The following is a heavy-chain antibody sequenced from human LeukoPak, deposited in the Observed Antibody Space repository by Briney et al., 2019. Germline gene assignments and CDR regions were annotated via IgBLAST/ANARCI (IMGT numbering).Heavy chain of an antibody. J-gene: IGHJ4*02. D-gene: IGHD3-9*01. V-gene: IGHV1-2*02. Sequence: ASVKVSCKASGYIFTGYYMHWVRQAPGQGLEWLGWINPNSGGTNYAQKFQGRVTMTRNTSISTVYMELSSLRSEDTAVYYCARAHTYYDILTGYYEFDYWGQGTLVSVSS. CDR2: INPNSGGT. CDR3: ARAHTYYDILTGYYEFDY. CDR1: GYIFTGYY.